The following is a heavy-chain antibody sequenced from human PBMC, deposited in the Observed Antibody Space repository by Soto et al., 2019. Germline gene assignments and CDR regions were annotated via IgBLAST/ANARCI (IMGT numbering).Heavy chain of an antibody. CDR2: IWYDGSNK. J-gene: IGHJ4*02. Sequence: QVQVVESGGGVVQPGRSLRLSCAASGFTFSTYGMHWVRQAPGKGLEWVAVIWYDGSNKYYADSVKGRFTISRDNSKNMVYLKMNSLRAEDTAVYYCAKDHCGGDCYSEPYFDSWGQGTLVTVSS. D-gene: IGHD2-21*02. CDR3: AKDHCGGDCYSEPYFDS. CDR1: GFTFSTYG. V-gene: IGHV3-33*06.